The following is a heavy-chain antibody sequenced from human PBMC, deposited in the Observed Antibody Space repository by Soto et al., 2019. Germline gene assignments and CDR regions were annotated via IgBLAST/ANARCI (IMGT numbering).Heavy chain of an antibody. D-gene: IGHD6-13*01. CDR1: VFTFSTYT. V-gene: IGHV3-21*01. J-gene: IGHJ6*02. Sequence: WWSLRLSCSASVFTFSTYTMNWVRRASGKGLEWVSSITPTSTFIYYADSVRGRFTISRDDAASSLYLHMNSLRAEDTAVYYCTRTPPAPPGRRDYFSGMDVWGQGTTVTVSS. CDR3: TRTPPAPPGRRDYFSGMDV. CDR2: ITPTSTFI.